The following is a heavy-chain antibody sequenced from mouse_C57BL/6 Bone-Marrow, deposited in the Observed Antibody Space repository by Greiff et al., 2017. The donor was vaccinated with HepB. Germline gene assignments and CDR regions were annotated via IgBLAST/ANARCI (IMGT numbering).Heavy chain of an antibody. Sequence: VQLQQSGAELVRPGASVTLSCKASGYTFTDYEMHWVKQTPVHGLEWIGAIDPETGGTAYNQKFKGKAILTADKSSSTAYMELRSLTSEDSAVYYCTRSEYYGSLDYWGQGTTLTVSS. CDR1: GYTFTDYE. J-gene: IGHJ2*01. D-gene: IGHD1-1*01. CDR2: IDPETGGT. V-gene: IGHV1-15*01. CDR3: TRSEYYGSLDY.